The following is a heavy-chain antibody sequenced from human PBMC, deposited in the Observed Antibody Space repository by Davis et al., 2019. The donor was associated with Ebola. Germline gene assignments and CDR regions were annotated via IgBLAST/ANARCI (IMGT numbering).Heavy chain of an antibody. Sequence: SETLSLTCVVSGSSLSNTFWNWLRQPAGKGLEWIGRIYSSGNIDYNPSLKSRVTISVDTSKNQFSLKLSSVTAADTAVYYCARDLRRLTGPFDYWGQGILVTVSS. CDR2: IYSSGNI. D-gene: IGHD5/OR15-5a*01. CDR3: ARDLRRLTGPFDY. V-gene: IGHV4-4*07. CDR1: GSSLSNTF. J-gene: IGHJ4*02.